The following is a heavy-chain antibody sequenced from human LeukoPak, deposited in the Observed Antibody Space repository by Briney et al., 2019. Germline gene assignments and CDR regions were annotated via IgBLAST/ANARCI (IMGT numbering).Heavy chain of an antibody. CDR1: GYSISSGYY. CDR2: IYHSGST. D-gene: IGHD2-2*01. CDR3: ARHPQGYCSSTSCENDAFDI. Sequence: SETLSPTCAVSGYSISSGYYWGWIRQPPGKGLEWIGSIYHSGSTYYNPSLKSRVTISVDTSKNQFSLKLSSVTAADTAVYYCARHPQGYCSSTSCENDAFDIWGQGTMVTVSS. J-gene: IGHJ3*02. V-gene: IGHV4-38-2*01.